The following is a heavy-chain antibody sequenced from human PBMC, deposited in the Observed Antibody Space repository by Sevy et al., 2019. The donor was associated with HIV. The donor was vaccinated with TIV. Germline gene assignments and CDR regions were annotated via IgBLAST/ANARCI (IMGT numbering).Heavy chain of an antibody. D-gene: IGHD3-9*01. V-gene: IGHV3-30*18. Sequence: GALRLSCVVSGITFSTSGMHWVRQAPGKGLEWVSVISYHGRDKFYADSVKGRSTISRDNSKNILYLQMISLRAEDTAVYYCAKDFTGYNGMDVWGQGTMVTVSS. J-gene: IGHJ6*02. CDR1: GITFSTSG. CDR2: ISYHGRDK. CDR3: AKDFTGYNGMDV.